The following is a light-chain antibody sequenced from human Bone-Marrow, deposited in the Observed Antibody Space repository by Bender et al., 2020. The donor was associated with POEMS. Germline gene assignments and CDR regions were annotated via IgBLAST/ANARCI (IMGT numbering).Light chain of an antibody. V-gene: IGLV4-60*03. Sequence: QPVLTQSSSASASLGSSVKLTCTLSSRYSSYIIAWHQHQPGKAPRYLMKVEGGGNYNKGTGVPDRFSGSSSGADRYLTISNLESEDEADYYCQTWGFNIRVFGGGTKLTVL. CDR2: VEGGGNY. CDR3: QTWGFNIRV. J-gene: IGLJ3*02. CDR1: SRYSSYI.